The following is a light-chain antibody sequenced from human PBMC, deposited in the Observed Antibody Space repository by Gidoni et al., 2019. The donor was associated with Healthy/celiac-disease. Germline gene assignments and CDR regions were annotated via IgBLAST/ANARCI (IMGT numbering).Light chain of an antibody. CDR3: QQYGSSPDT. CDR2: GAS. CDR1: QSVSSSY. J-gene: IGKJ2*01. V-gene: IGKV3-20*01. Sequence: IVLTSSPGTLSLSPGERATLSCRASQSVSSSYLAWYQQNPGQAPRLLIYGASSRATGIPDRFSGSGSGTDFTLTISRLEPEDFAVYYCQQYGSSPDTFGQGTKLEIK.